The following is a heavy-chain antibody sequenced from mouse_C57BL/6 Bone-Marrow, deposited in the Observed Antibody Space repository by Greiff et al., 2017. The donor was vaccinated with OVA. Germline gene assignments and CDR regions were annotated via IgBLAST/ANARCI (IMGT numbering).Heavy chain of an antibody. J-gene: IGHJ3*01. D-gene: IGHD2-3*01. V-gene: IGHV1-69*01. CDR3: ARDTVYDGYSRFAY. Sequence: QVQLKQSGAELVMPGASVKLSCKASGYTFTSYWMHWVKQRPGQGLEWIGEIDPSDSYTNYNQKFKGKSTLTVDKSSSTAYMQLSSLTSEDSAVYYCARDTVYDGYSRFAYWGQGTLVTVSA. CDR1: GYTFTSYW. CDR2: IDPSDSYT.